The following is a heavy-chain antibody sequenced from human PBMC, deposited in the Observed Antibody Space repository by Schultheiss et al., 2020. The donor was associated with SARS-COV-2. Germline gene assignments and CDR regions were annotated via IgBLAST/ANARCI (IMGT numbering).Heavy chain of an antibody. V-gene: IGHV3-23*01. J-gene: IGHJ4*02. CDR3: AREKTSGSSDFDY. CDR1: GFIFSTYA. Sequence: GESLKISCAASGFIFSTYAMSWVRQAPGKGLEWVSAISGSGSSTYYADSVKGRFTISRDNPNNTLYLQMNSLRAEDTAVYYCAREKTSGSSDFDYWGQGTLVTVSS. D-gene: IGHD1-26*01. CDR2: ISGSGSST.